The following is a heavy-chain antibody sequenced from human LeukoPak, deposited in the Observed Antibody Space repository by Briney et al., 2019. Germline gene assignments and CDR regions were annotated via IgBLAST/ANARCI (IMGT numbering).Heavy chain of an antibody. CDR1: GGSISSSSYY. J-gene: IGHJ5*02. V-gene: IGHV4-39*07. CDR2: IYYSGST. D-gene: IGHD2-2*01. CDR3: ARVIVVVPAAMSEVSWFDP. Sequence: WETLSLTCTVSGGSISSSSYYWGWIRQPPGKGLEWIGSIYYSGSTYYNPSLKSRVTISVDTSKNQFSLKLSSVTAADTAVYYCARVIVVVPAAMSEVSWFDPWGQGTLVTVSS.